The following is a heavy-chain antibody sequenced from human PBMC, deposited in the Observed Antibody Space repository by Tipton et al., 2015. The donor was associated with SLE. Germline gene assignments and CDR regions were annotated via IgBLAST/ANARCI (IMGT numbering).Heavy chain of an antibody. V-gene: IGHV4-59*01. CDR2: IYYSGST. CDR1: GGSISRYY. CDR3: AREGFYDSSGYSSTWAFDI. Sequence: TLSLTCTVSGGSISRYYWSWIRQPPGKGLEWIGDIYYSGSTNYNPSLKSRVTISVDTSKNQFSLKLSSVTAADTAVYYCAREGFYDSSGYSSTWAFDIWGQGTMVTVSS. J-gene: IGHJ3*02. D-gene: IGHD3-22*01.